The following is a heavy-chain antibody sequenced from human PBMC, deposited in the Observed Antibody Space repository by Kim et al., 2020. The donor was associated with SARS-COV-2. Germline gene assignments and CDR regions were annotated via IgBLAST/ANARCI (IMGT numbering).Heavy chain of an antibody. V-gene: IGHV3-11*04. CDR2: ISSSGSTI. J-gene: IGHJ6*02. Sequence: GGSLRLSCAASGFTFSDYDMSWIRQAPGKGLEWVSYISSSGSTIYYADSVKGRFTISRDNAKNSLYLQMNSLRDEDTAVYYGAGGRGRYDILTGEKYYYGMDVWGQETTVTVSS. D-gene: IGHD3-9*01. CDR1: GFTFSDYD. CDR3: AGGRGRYDILTGEKYYYGMDV.